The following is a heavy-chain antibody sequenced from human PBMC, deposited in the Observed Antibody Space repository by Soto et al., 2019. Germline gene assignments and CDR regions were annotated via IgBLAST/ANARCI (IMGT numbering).Heavy chain of an antibody. CDR2: INHSGST. D-gene: IGHD2-2*01. J-gene: IGHJ6*02. Sequence: NPSETLSLTCAVYGGSFSGYYWSWIRQPPGKGLEWIGEINHSGSTNYNPSLKSRVTISLDTSKNQFSLKLSSVTAADTAVHYCARGVFCSSTTCYWGMDVWGQGTTVTVSS. CDR3: ARGVFCSSTTCYWGMDV. V-gene: IGHV4-34*01. CDR1: GGSFSGYY.